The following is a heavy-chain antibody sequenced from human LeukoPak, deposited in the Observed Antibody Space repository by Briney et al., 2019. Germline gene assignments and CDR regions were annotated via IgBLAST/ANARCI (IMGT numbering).Heavy chain of an antibody. V-gene: IGHV3-30*02. J-gene: IGHJ4*02. CDR2: IRYDGTNK. CDR3: AKDSWEVGATSEIDY. Sequence: GGSLRLSCAASGFTFSSYGMHWVRQAPGKGLEWVAFIRYDGTNKYYADSVNGRFTISRDNSKSTLYLQMNSLRAEDTAVYYCAKDSWEVGATSEIDYWGQGTLVTVSS. CDR1: GFTFSSYG. D-gene: IGHD1-26*01.